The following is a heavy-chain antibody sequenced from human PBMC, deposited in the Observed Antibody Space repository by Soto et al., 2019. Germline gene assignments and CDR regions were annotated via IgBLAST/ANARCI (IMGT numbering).Heavy chain of an antibody. CDR1: GFTFSSYA. D-gene: IGHD6-13*01. CDR2: IKRDGSKK. CDR3: ARDKSWYREIDY. J-gene: IGHJ4*02. Sequence: PGGSLRLSCAASGFTFSSYAMSWVRQAPGKGLEWVANIKRDGSKKYYVDSVKGRFTISRDNAKNTLYLQMNSLRAEDTAVYYCARDKSWYREIDYWGQGTLVTVSS. V-gene: IGHV3-7*01.